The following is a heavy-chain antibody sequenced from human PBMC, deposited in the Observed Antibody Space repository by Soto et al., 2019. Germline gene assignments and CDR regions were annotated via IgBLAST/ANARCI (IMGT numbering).Heavy chain of an antibody. CDR3: ASYSITIALNWFDP. V-gene: IGHV4-31*03. Sequence: PSETLSLTCTVSGGCISSGGYYWSWIRQHPGKGLEWIGYIYYSGSTYYNPSLKSRVTISVDTSKNQFSLKLSSVTAADTAVYYCASYSITIALNWFDPWGQGTLVTVSS. CDR2: IYYSGST. CDR1: GGCISSGGYY. D-gene: IGHD3-3*01. J-gene: IGHJ5*02.